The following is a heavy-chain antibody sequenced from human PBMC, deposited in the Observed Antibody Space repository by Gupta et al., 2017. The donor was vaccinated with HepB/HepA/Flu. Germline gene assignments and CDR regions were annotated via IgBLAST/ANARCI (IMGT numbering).Heavy chain of an antibody. Sequence: EVQLVESGGVVVQPGGSLKLSCAASGFRFTAFSMHWVRQAPGKGLEWVSVIESDSKNAYYGDSVKGRFTVSRDNSKNSLYLQIGGLTTEDTAFYYCTKEMGTVYFDSWGQGTLVTVSS. CDR1: GFRFTAFS. V-gene: IGHV3-43*01. CDR3: TKEMGTVYFDS. D-gene: IGHD2-8*01. J-gene: IGHJ4*02. CDR2: IESDSKNA.